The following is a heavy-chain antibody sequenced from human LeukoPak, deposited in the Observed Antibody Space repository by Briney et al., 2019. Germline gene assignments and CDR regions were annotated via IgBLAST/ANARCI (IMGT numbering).Heavy chain of an antibody. CDR2: IYYSGST. V-gene: IGHV4-59*08. CDR3: ARSQRYYYDSSGPRGYYFDY. D-gene: IGHD3-22*01. J-gene: IGHJ4*02. Sequence: PSETLSLTCTVSGGSISSYYWSWIRQPPGKGLEWIGYIYYSGSTNYNPSLKSRVTISVDTSKNQFSLKLSSVTAADTAVYYCARSQRYYYDSSGPRGYYFDYWGQGTLVTVSS. CDR1: GGSISSYY.